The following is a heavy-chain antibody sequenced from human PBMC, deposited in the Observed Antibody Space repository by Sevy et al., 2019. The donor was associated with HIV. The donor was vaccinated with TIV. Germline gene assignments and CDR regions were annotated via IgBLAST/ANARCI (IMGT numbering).Heavy chain of an antibody. D-gene: IGHD6-13*01. CDR2: ISYDGSHK. J-gene: IGHJ5*02. CDR3: ARDAGYSVNWYPRFDP. Sequence: GESLKISCAASAFTFSTYAVHWVRQAPGKGLEWVAVISYDGSHKYYADSVKGRFTISRDDSKSSLYLQMNTLRAEDTAVYYCARDAGYSVNWYPRFDPWGQGTLVTVSS. V-gene: IGHV3-30*03. CDR1: AFTFSTYA.